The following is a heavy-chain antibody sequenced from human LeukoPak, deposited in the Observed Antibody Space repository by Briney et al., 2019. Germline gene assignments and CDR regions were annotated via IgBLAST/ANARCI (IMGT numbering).Heavy chain of an antibody. V-gene: IGHV4-61*08. CDR2: IYYSGST. D-gene: IGHD3-3*01. J-gene: IGHJ4*02. Sequence: PSETLSLTCTVSGGSISSGGYYWSWIRQPPGKGLEWIGYIYYSGSTNYNPSLKSRVTISVDTSKNQFSLKLSSVTAADTAVYYCAREPFDFWSGYYDYWGQGTLVTVSS. CDR1: GGSISSGGYY. CDR3: AREPFDFWSGYYDY.